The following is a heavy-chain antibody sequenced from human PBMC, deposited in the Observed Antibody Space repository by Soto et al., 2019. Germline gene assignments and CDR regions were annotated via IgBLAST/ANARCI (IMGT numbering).Heavy chain of an antibody. CDR1: GFTFSNAW. Sequence: GGSLRLSCIVSGFTFSNAWMSWVRQAPGKGLEWVGRIKSKTDGGTTDYAAPVKGRFTISRDDSKSTLFLQMNSLKTEDTAVYYCTTDKLVHGEYEYWGQGTLVTVS. CDR2: IKSKTDGGTT. D-gene: IGHD4-17*01. V-gene: IGHV3-15*01. CDR3: TTDKLVHGEYEY. J-gene: IGHJ4*02.